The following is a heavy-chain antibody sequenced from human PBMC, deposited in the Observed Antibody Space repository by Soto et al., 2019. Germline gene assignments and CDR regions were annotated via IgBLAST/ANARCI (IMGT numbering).Heavy chain of an antibody. V-gene: IGHV1-18*01. D-gene: IGHD2-21*02. J-gene: IGHJ4*02. CDR1: GYTFTSYG. Sequence: ASVKVSCKASGYTFTSYGISSVRQAPGQGLEWMGWISAYNGNTNYAQKLQGRVTMTTDTSTSTAYMELRSLRSDDTAVYYCARRAYCGGDCTYDPPENHFDYWGQGTLVTVSS. CDR3: ARRAYCGGDCTYDPPENHFDY. CDR2: ISAYNGNT.